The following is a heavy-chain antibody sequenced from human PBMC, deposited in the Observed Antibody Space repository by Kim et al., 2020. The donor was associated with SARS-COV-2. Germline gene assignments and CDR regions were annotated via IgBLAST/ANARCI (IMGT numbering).Heavy chain of an antibody. CDR3: ARFSRIAAAGTVDY. J-gene: IGHJ4*01. V-gene: IGHV4-39*07. CDR1: GGSISSSSYY. D-gene: IGHD6-13*01. CDR2: IYYSGST. Sequence: SETLSLTCTVSGGSISSSSYYWGWIRQPPGKGLEWIGSIYYSGSTYYNPSLKSRVTISVDTSKNQFSLKLSSVTAADTAVYYCARFSRIAAAGTVDYWG.